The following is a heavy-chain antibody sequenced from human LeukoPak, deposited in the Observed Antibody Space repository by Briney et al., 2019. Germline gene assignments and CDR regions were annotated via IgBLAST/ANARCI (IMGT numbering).Heavy chain of an antibody. Sequence: SETLSLTCTVSGGSIRTYYWSWIRQPPGKGLEWIGYIYYSGSTNYNPSLKGRVTISVDTSKNQFSLKLSSVTAADTAVYYCAGSQYTLGYCSSTSCYAGGGAFDIWGQGTMVTVSS. J-gene: IGHJ3*02. CDR1: GGSIRTYY. D-gene: IGHD2-2*01. CDR3: AGSQYTLGYCSSTSCYAGGGAFDI. V-gene: IGHV4-59*01. CDR2: IYYSGST.